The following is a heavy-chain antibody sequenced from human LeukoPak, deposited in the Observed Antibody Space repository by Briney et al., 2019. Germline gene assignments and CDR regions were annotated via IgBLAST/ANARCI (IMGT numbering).Heavy chain of an antibody. D-gene: IGHD3-9*01. V-gene: IGHV4-59*01. Sequence: SETLSLTCTVSGGSISSYYWSWIRQPPGKGLEWIGYIYYSGSTNYNPSLKSRATISVDTSKNQFSLKLSSVTAADTAVYYCARGGIRYFDHYFDYWGQGTLVTVSS. CDR1: GGSISSYY. CDR3: ARGGIRYFDHYFDY. J-gene: IGHJ4*02. CDR2: IYYSGST.